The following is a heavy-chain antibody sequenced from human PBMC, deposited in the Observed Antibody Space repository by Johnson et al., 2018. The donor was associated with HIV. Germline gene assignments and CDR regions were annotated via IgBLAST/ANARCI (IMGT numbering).Heavy chain of an antibody. D-gene: IGHD1-26*01. Sequence: VQLVESGGGVVQPGGSLRLSCAASGFIFSNYGVHWVRQAPGKGLEWVAFIQNDGTNKYYADFVKGRFTISRDNSKNTLYLQMNSLKTEDTAVYYCTTHSGSYDFDIWGQGTMVTVSS. CDR2: IQNDGTNK. J-gene: IGHJ3*02. CDR1: GFIFSNYG. V-gene: IGHV3-30*02. CDR3: TTHSGSYDFDI.